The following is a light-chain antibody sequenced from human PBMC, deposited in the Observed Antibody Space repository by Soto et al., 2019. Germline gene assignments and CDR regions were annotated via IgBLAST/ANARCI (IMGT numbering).Light chain of an antibody. V-gene: IGLV1-44*01. Sequence: QSVLTQPPSASGTPGQRVTISCSGSYSNIGSNTVNWYQQFPGTAPKLLIYSNGQRPSGVPDRFSGSKSGTSASLAISGLQSEDEADYYCAAWDNSLNGPVFGGGTQLTVL. CDR1: YSNIGSNT. CDR2: SNG. J-gene: IGLJ2*01. CDR3: AAWDNSLNGPV.